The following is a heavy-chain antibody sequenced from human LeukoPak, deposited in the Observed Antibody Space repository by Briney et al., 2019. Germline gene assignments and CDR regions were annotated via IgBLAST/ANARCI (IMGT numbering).Heavy chain of an antibody. CDR1: SGSIWHYY. D-gene: IGHD6-13*01. Sequence: SETLSLTCTVSSGSIWHYYWRWLRQPPGKGLEWIGYNYYRGSTNFSPSLKRRVTHSVDTSQNQFSLKMSPVNAADEAVYYCARVYYSSSYDYWYFDLWGRGTLVTVSS. V-gene: IGHV4-59*01. CDR2: NYYRGST. J-gene: IGHJ2*01. CDR3: ARVYYSSSYDYWYFDL.